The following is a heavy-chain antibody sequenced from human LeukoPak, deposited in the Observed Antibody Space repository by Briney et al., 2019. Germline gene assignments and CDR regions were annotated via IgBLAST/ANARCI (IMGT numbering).Heavy chain of an antibody. CDR1: GFTFSSYG. Sequence: GGSLRLSCAASGFTFSSYGMHWVRQAPGKGLEWVAVISYDGSNKYYADSVKGRFAISRDNSKNTLYLQMNSLRAEDTAVYYCAKQRWGYCSSTSCYNPNFDYWGQGTLVTVSS. CDR2: ISYDGSNK. D-gene: IGHD2-2*01. J-gene: IGHJ4*02. V-gene: IGHV3-30*18. CDR3: AKQRWGYCSSTSCYNPNFDY.